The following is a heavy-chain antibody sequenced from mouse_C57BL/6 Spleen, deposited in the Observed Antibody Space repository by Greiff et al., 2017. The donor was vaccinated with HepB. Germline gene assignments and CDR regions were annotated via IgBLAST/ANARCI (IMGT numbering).Heavy chain of an antibody. D-gene: IGHD1-1*01. CDR3: ARARDYYGSSYGAMDY. J-gene: IGHJ4*01. CDR1: GFTFSSYA. Sequence: EVNVVESGGGLVKPGGSLKLSCAASGFTFSSYAMSWVRQTPEKRLEWVATISDGGSYTYYPDNVKGRFTISRDNAKNNLYLQMSHLKSEDTAMYYCARARDYYGSSYGAMDYWGQGTSVTVSS. V-gene: IGHV5-4*03. CDR2: ISDGGSYT.